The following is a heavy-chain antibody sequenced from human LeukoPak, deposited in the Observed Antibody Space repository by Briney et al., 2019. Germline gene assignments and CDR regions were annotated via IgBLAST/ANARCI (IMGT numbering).Heavy chain of an antibody. V-gene: IGHV4-39*01. CDR1: GGSISSSSAY. J-gene: IGHJ4*02. D-gene: IGHD5-18*01. CDR2: IYYSKNT. CDR3: VSPRGFCYGYFDY. Sequence: SETLSLTCTVSGGSISSSSAYWGWIRQPPGKGLVWIGSIYYSKNTYYNPSLKSRVTISADTSKNQFSLTLGSVSATDTAVYYCVSPRGFCYGYFDYWGQGTLVTVSS.